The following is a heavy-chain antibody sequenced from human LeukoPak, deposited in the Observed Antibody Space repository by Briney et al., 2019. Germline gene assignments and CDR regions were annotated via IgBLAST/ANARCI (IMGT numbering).Heavy chain of an antibody. D-gene: IGHD5-18*01. CDR3: TRDRTQLWLGYYMDV. CDR1: GGSFSGYY. V-gene: IGHV3-49*03. Sequence: LSLTCAVYGGSFSGYYWSWIRQPPGKGLEWVGFIRSKAYGGTTEYAASVKGRFTISRDDSKSIAYLQMNSLKTEDTAVYYCTRDRTQLWLGYYMDVWGKGTTVTISS. J-gene: IGHJ6*03. CDR2: IRSKAYGGTT.